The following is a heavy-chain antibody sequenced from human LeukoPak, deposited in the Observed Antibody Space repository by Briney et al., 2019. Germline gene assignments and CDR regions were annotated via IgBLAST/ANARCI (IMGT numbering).Heavy chain of an antibody. D-gene: IGHD2/OR15-2a*01. CDR2: ISSSSYI. CDR3: ARSMAQGDYYYYGMDV. J-gene: IGHJ6*02. CDR1: GFTFSRYS. Sequence: GGSLRLSCAASGFTFSRYSMNWVRQAPGKGLEWVSSISSSSYIYYADSVKGRFTISRDNAKNSLYLQMNSLRAEDTAVYYCARSMAQGDYYYYGMDVRGQGTTVTVSS. V-gene: IGHV3-21*01.